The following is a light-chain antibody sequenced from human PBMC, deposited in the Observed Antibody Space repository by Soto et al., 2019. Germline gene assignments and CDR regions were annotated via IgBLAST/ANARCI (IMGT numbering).Light chain of an antibody. J-gene: IGKJ1*01. V-gene: IGKV3-20*01. CDR2: GAS. Sequence: EIVLSQSPATLSLSPGERATLSCRASQSVSSKLAWYQQKPGQAPRLLIYGASDRATGIPDRFSGSGSGTDFTLTISRLEPEDFAVYYCQQYGDSPWTFGQGTKVDIK. CDR3: QQYGDSPWT. CDR1: QSVSSK.